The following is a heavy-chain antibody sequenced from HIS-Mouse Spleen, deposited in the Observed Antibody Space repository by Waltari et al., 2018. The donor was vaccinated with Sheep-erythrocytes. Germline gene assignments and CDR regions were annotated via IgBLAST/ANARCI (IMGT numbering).Heavy chain of an antibody. D-gene: IGHD1-26*01. J-gene: IGHJ4*02. CDR3: AQTGATTPHFDY. CDR1: GGTFSSYA. CDR2: SSPILGIA. Sequence: QVQLVQSGAEVKKPGSSVKVSCKASGGTFSSYAISWVRQAPGQGLEWMGRSSPILGIANYAQKFQGRVTITADKATSTAYMGLSSLRSEDTAVYYCAQTGATTPHFDYWGQGTLVTVSS. V-gene: IGHV1-69*04.